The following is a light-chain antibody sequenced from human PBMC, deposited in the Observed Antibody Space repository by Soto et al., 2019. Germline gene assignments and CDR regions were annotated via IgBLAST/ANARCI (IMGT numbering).Light chain of an antibody. CDR1: QSVFSN. Sequence: EIVMTQSPATLSVSPGERATLSCRASQSVFSNLAWYQQKPGQAPRLLIYGASTRATGIPARFSGSGSGTEFTLTISSLQSEDVEVYYCQEYNNWPPYTFGQGTKLEIK. J-gene: IGKJ2*01. CDR2: GAS. V-gene: IGKV3-15*01. CDR3: QEYNNWPPYT.